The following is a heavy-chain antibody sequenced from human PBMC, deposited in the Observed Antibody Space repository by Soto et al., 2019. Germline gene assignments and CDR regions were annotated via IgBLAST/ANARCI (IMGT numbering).Heavy chain of an antibody. CDR2: MNPNSGHT. Sequence: QVQLVQSGAEVKKPGASVKVSCKASGYTFTSYDINWVRQATGQGIEWMGWMNPNSGHTGYAQKFQGRVTMTRNTYTSTADMELSSLRSEDTAVYYWAREHSSSWRFDYWGQGTLVTVSS. D-gene: IGHD6-13*01. CDR1: GYTFTSYD. V-gene: IGHV1-8*01. CDR3: AREHSSSWRFDY. J-gene: IGHJ4*02.